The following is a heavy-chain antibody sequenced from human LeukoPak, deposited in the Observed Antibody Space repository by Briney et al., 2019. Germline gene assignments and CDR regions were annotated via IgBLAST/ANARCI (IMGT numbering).Heavy chain of an antibody. CDR3: ASGFSSSPYFDY. Sequence: GGSLRLSCAASGLTFSTYYMNWVRQAPGKGLEWVSFITGSSSYIYYTDSVKGRFTISRDNAKNSLFLQMNSLRDEDTAVYYCASGFSSSPYFDYWGQGTLVTVSS. J-gene: IGHJ4*02. V-gene: IGHV3-21*01. D-gene: IGHD6-6*01. CDR2: ITGSSSYI. CDR1: GLTFSTYY.